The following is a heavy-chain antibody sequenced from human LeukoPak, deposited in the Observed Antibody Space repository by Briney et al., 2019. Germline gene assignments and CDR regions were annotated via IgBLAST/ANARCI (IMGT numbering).Heavy chain of an antibody. CDR1: GYILSEFS. CDR2: FDPEDGET. J-gene: IGHJ4*02. CDR3: ATVHTRSPIVGAYY. D-gene: IGHD1-26*01. V-gene: IGHV1-24*01. Sequence: ASVKVSCKVSGYILSEFSMHWVRQTPGKGFEWMGSFDPEDGETIYAQQFQGRFTMNEDTSANTAYMELSSLRSEDTAVYYCATVHTRSPIVGAYYWGQGTLVTVSS.